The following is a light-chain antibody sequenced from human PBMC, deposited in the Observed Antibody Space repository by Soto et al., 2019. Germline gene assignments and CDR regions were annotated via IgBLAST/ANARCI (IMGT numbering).Light chain of an antibody. V-gene: IGLV3-27*01. J-gene: IGLJ2*01. CDR3: YSAPDNNLRV. CDR2: KDS. Sequence: SYELTQPSSVSVSPGQTARITCSGDVLARKYARWFQQRPGQAPVLLIYKDSERPSGIPERFSGSSSGTTVTLTISGAQVEDEADYYCYSAPDNNLRVFGGGTKLSVL. CDR1: VLARKY.